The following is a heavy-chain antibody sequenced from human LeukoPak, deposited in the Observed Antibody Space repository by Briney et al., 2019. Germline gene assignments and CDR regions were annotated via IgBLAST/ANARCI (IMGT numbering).Heavy chain of an antibody. CDR1: GGSFSGYY. CDR3: ARGIMTGP. V-gene: IGHV4-34*01. Sequence: SETLSLTCAVYGGSFSGYYWSWIRQPPGKGLEWIGEINHSGSTNYNPSLKSRVTISVDTSKNQFSLKLSSATAADTAVYYCARGIMTGPWGQGTLVTVSS. CDR2: INHSGST. D-gene: IGHD3-9*01. J-gene: IGHJ5*02.